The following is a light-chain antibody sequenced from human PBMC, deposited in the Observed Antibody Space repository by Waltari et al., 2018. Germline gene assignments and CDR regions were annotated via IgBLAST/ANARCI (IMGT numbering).Light chain of an antibody. CDR1: QSVGRY. J-gene: IGKJ1*01. Sequence: EIVLTQSPGTLSLSPGERATLSCRASQSVGRYLAWYQQKPGQAPRLLIYDASTRATAIPYRFSGSGSGTDFSLTISRLESEDFAVYYCQKYVNLPATFGQGTKVEIK. CDR2: DAS. CDR3: QKYVNLPAT. V-gene: IGKV3-20*01.